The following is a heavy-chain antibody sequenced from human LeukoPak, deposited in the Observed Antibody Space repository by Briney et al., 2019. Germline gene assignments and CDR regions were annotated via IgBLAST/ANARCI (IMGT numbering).Heavy chain of an antibody. V-gene: IGHV3-23*01. D-gene: IGHD6-13*01. Sequence: PGGSLRLSCAASGFTFSGYAMAWVRQAPGKGLEWVSSITITGSGPSYADSVKGRFTVSRDNSKNTLYLQMNSLRAEDTAVYFCAKSSSSWSYYFNYWGQGTLVTVSS. CDR3: AKSSSSWSYYFNY. J-gene: IGHJ4*02. CDR2: ITITGSGP. CDR1: GFTFSGYA.